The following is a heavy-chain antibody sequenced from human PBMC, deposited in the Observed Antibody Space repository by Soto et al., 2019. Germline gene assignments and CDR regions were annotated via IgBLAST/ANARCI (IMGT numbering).Heavy chain of an antibody. D-gene: IGHD3-3*02. CDR2: INAGNGNT. CDR1: GYTFTSYA. CDR3: AREDGPIYYFDY. J-gene: IGHJ4*02. Sequence: ASVKVSCKASGYTFTSYAMHWVRQAPGQRLEWMGWINAGNGNTKYSQKFQGRVTITRDTSASTAYMELSSLRSEDTAVYYCAREDGPIYYFDYWGQGTLVTVSS. V-gene: IGHV1-3*01.